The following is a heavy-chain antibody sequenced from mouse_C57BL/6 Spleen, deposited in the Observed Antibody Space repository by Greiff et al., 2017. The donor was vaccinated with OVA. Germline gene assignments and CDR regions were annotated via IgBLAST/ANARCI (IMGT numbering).Heavy chain of an antibody. CDR3: ARRDDGYYRYFDV. J-gene: IGHJ1*03. D-gene: IGHD2-3*01. CDR1: GYTFTSYW. V-gene: IGHV1-50*01. CDR2: IDPSDSYT. Sequence: QVQLQQPGAELVKPGASVKLSCKASGYTFTSYWMQWVKQRPGQGLEWIGEIDPSDSYTNYNQKFKGKATLTVDTSSSTAYMQLSSLTSEDSAVDYCARRDDGYYRYFDVWGTGTTVTVSS.